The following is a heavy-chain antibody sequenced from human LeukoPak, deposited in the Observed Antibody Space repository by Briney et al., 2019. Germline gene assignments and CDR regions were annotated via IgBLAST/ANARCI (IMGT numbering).Heavy chain of an antibody. V-gene: IGHV3-9*01. Sequence: SGGSLRLSCAASGFTFNDYAMHWVRQAPGKGLEWVSGISWNSDSIGYADSVKGRFTISRDNAKNSLYLQMNSLRAEDTAVYYCAKATGYSGYDSPDYWGQGTLVTVSS. J-gene: IGHJ4*02. CDR3: AKATGYSGYDSPDY. CDR2: ISWNSDSI. CDR1: GFTFNDYA. D-gene: IGHD5-12*01.